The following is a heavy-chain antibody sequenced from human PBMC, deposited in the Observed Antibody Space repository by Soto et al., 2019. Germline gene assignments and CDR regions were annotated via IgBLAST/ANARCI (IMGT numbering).Heavy chain of an antibody. CDR1: DDSINSDKYY. J-gene: IGHJ4*02. Sequence: QLQLQESGPGLVKPSETLSLTCSVSDDSINSDKYYWGWIRQPPGKGLELIGSIYYRGNAYYNPSLQPRGTISLDKSKRKFSLKLNSVTAADSAVYFCARLEGLATISYYFDFWGPGALVTVSS. CDR2: IYYRGNA. V-gene: IGHV4-39*01. CDR3: ARLEGLATISYYFDF. D-gene: IGHD3-9*01.